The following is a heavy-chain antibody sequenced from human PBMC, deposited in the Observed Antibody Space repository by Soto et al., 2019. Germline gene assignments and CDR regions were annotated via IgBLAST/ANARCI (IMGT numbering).Heavy chain of an antibody. J-gene: IGHJ6*02. Sequence: EVQLLESGGGLVQPGGSLTLSCAASEFTFSTYAMTWVRLVPGKGLEWDSGISGSGGATYYTDSVKGRFTISRDNARNTLYLQMTSLRAEDTGIYYCAKDKTGGYSSGWFHYSYGMDVWGQGTTVTVSS. CDR1: EFTFSTYA. V-gene: IGHV3-23*01. D-gene: IGHD6-19*01. CDR3: AKDKTGGYSSGWFHYSYGMDV. CDR2: ISGSGGAT.